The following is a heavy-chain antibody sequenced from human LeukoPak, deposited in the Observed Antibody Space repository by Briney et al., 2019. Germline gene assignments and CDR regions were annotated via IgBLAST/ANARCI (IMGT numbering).Heavy chain of an antibody. J-gene: IGHJ4*02. CDR3: ARQRPGIAVAGPFDY. Sequence: PSETLSLTCTVSGGSISSYYWSWIRQPPGKGLEWIGCIYYSGSTNYNPSLKSRVTISVDTSKNQFSLKLSSVTAADTAVYYCARQRPGIAVAGPFDYWGQGTLVTISS. CDR1: GGSISSYY. D-gene: IGHD6-19*01. CDR2: IYYSGST. V-gene: IGHV4-59*08.